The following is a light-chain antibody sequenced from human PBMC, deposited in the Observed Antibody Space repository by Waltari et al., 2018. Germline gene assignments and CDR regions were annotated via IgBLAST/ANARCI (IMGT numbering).Light chain of an antibody. Sequence: IQLTQSPSSLSASVGDRVTITCRASQVISSDLAWYHQKPGKAPKLLISASSTLQSGVPPRFSGSGSGTDFTLTISSLQPEYFATYYCQQLYSYPITFGGGTKVEIK. CDR3: QQLYSYPIT. CDR1: QVISSD. CDR2: ASS. J-gene: IGKJ4*01. V-gene: IGKV1-9*01.